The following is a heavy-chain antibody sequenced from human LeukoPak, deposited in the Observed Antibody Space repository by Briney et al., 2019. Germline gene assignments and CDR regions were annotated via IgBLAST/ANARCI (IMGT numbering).Heavy chain of an antibody. D-gene: IGHD3-16*01. CDR3: ARDRLGDYFDY. J-gene: IGHJ4*02. CDR1: GGSISSGDYY. CDR2: IYYSGST. Sequence: SQTLSLTRTVSGGSISSGDYYWSWIRQPPGKGLEWIGYIYYSGSTYYNPSLKSRVTISVDTSKNQFSLKLSSVTAADTAVYYCARDRLGDYFDYWGQGTLVTVSS. V-gene: IGHV4-30-4*01.